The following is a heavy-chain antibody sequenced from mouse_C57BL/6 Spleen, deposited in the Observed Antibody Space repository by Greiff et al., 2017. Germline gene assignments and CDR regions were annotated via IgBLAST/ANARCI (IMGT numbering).Heavy chain of an antibody. CDR3: ARAYGSSYRFAY. J-gene: IGHJ3*01. V-gene: IGHV1-82*01. D-gene: IGHD1-1*01. CDR1: GYAFSSSW. CDR2: IYPGDGDT. Sequence: VQRVESGPELVKPGASVKISCKASGYAFSSSWMNWVKQRPGKGLEWIGRIYPGDGDTNYNGKFKGKATLTADKSSSTAYMQLSSLTSEDSAVYFCARAYGSSYRFAYWGQGTLVTVSA.